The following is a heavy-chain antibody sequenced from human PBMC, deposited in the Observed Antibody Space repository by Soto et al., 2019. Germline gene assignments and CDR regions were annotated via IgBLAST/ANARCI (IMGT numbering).Heavy chain of an antibody. V-gene: IGHV3-66*01. CDR2: IYSGGST. J-gene: IGHJ4*02. Sequence: EVQLVESGGALVQPGGSLRISCAASGFTVSTNYMSWVRQAPGKGLEWVSVIYSGGSTYYADSVKGRFTISRDNSKNTLYLQMNSLRAEDTAVYYCARDQGYSHYWGQGTLVTVSS. CDR3: ARDQGYSHY. CDR1: GFTVSTNY. D-gene: IGHD5-18*01.